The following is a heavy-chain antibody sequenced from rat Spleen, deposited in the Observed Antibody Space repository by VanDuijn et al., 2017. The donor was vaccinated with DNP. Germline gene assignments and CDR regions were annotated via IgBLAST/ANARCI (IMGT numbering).Heavy chain of an antibody. CDR1: GYSITSSY. V-gene: IGHV3-1*01. CDR3: ARYTTGVDY. CDR2: ISYSGST. J-gene: IGHJ2*01. D-gene: IGHD1-11*01. Sequence: EVQLQESGPGLVKPSQSLSLTCSVTGYSITSSYRWNWIRKFPGNKMEWIGHISYSGSTSFNPSLKSRISITRDTSKNQFFLQLNSVTTEDTATYYCARYTTGVDYWGQGVMVTVSS.